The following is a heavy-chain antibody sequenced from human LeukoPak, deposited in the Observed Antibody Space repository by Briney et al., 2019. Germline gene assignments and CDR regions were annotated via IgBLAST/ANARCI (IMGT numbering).Heavy chain of an antibody. Sequence: ASVKVSCKASGYTLTGYYMHWVRQAPGQGLEWMGWINPNSGGTNYAQKFQGRVTLTRDTSVSTAYMELSRLRSDDTAVYYCARVPVYYDFWSGYSREGAFDIWGQGTMVTVSS. CDR3: ARVPVYYDFWSGYSREGAFDI. CDR1: GYTLTGYY. J-gene: IGHJ3*02. D-gene: IGHD3-3*01. CDR2: INPNSGGT. V-gene: IGHV1-2*02.